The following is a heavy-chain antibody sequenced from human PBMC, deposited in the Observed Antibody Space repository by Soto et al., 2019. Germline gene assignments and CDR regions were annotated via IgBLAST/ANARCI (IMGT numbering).Heavy chain of an antibody. J-gene: IGHJ6*03. Sequence: EVQLLEAGGGLVQPGGSLRLSCAASGFTFISYAMSWVRQAPGKGLEWVSAISGSGGSTYYADSVKGRLPISRDNSKNTLYLQMNSVRAEDTAVYYCAKTGKYYSYYMDVCGKGPPVTVCS. CDR3: AKTGKYYSYYMDV. CDR2: ISGSGGST. D-gene: IGHD3-10*01. CDR1: GFTFISYA. V-gene: IGHV3-23*01.